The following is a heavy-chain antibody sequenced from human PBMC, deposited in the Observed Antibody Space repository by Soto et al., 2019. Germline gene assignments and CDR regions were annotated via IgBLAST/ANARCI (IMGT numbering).Heavy chain of an antibody. V-gene: IGHV5-51*01. D-gene: IGHD3-10*01. J-gene: IGHJ6*03. CDR1: GYSFASYW. Sequence: GESLKISCKGSGYSFASYWIGWVRQMPGKGLEWMGIIYPSDSDTRYSPSFQGQVTISADKSISTAYLQWSSLKASDTAMYYCARERGPTYYYGSGSYYNPLSYMDVWGKGTTVTVSS. CDR3: ARERGPTYYYGSGSYYNPLSYMDV. CDR2: IYPSDSDT.